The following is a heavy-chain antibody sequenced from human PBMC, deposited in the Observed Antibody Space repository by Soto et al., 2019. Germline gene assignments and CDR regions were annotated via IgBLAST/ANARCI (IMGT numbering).Heavy chain of an antibody. D-gene: IGHD6-13*01. V-gene: IGHV4-30-2*01. Sequence: QLQLQESGSGLVKPSQTLSLTCAVSGGSISSGGYSWSWIRQPPGKGLEWIGYIYHSGSTYYNPSLKSRVTISVDRSKNQFSLKLSSLTAADTAVYYCANSHAGAHITAAVHWGQGTLVTVSS. CDR1: GGSISSGGYS. CDR2: IYHSGST. J-gene: IGHJ4*02. CDR3: ANSHAGAHITAAVH.